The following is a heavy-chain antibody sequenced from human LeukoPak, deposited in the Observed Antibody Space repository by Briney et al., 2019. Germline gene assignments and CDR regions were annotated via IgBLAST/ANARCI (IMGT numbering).Heavy chain of an antibody. V-gene: IGHV3-23*01. CDR1: GFTFRSYA. Sequence: PGGSLRLPCAASGFTFRSYAMSWVRQAPGKGLEWASAISGSGGSTYYADSVKGRFTISRDNSKNTLYLQMNSLRAEDTAVYYCAKDQRGYSWGGDYWGQGTLVTVSS. CDR3: AKDQRGYSWGGDY. J-gene: IGHJ4*02. D-gene: IGHD5-18*01. CDR2: ISGSGGST.